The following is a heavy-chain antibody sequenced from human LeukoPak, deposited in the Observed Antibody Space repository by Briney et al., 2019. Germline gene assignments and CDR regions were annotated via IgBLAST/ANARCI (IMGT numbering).Heavy chain of an antibody. CDR3: ARRDPNSDGSDLFDY. Sequence: GGSLRLSCTASGFTFGDYAMNWVRQAPGKGLEWVSSISSSSSYIYYADSVKGRFTISRDNAKNSLYLQMNSLRAEDTAVYYCARRDPNSDGSDLFDYWGQGTLVTVSS. D-gene: IGHD2-21*02. CDR1: GFTFGDYA. CDR2: ISSSSSYI. J-gene: IGHJ4*02. V-gene: IGHV3-21*01.